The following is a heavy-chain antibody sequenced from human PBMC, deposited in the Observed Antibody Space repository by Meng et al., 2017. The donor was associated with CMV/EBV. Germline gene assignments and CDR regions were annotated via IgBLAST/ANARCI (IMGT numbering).Heavy chain of an antibody. J-gene: IGHJ4*02. V-gene: IGHV4-30-4*08. CDR3: ARVTSRVAGAFDY. CDR1: GCSISSGYYY. CDR2: IYYSGST. D-gene: IGHD1-14*01. Sequence: QLPGSGPGLVKPSHTLSLTCTVSGCSISSGYYYWSWIRQPPGKGLEWIGYIYYSGSTYYNPSLKSRVTISVDTSKNPFSLKLSSVTAADTAVYYCARVTSRVAGAFDYWGQGTLVTVSS.